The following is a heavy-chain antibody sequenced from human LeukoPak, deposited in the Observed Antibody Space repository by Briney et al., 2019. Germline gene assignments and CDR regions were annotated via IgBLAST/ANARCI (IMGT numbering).Heavy chain of an antibody. Sequence: PSETPSLTCTVSGGSISTYYWSWIRQPPGKGLDWIGYISYTGNTNYNPSLKSRVTISLDTPQNQFSLKLSSVTAADTAVYYCARVRSAGYEYYYGMDVWGQGTTVTVSS. CDR2: ISYTGNT. CDR3: ARVRSAGYEYYYGMDV. D-gene: IGHD5-18*01. J-gene: IGHJ6*02. V-gene: IGHV4-59*01. CDR1: GGSISTYY.